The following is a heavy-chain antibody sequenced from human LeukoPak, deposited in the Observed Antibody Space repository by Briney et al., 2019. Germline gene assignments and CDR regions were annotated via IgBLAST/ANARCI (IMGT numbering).Heavy chain of an antibody. CDR3: ARGLASSNWPHWFDP. CDR2: VSAIDSTT. D-gene: IGHD6-13*01. CDR1: GFTFSNYE. J-gene: IGHJ5*02. V-gene: IGHV3-48*03. Sequence: QPGGSLRLSCAASGFTFSNYEMNWARQAPGKGLEWVSYVSAIDSTTYYADSVKGRFTISRDNAKNSLYLQMNSLRVEDTAVYHCARGLASSNWPHWFDPWGQGTLVSVSS.